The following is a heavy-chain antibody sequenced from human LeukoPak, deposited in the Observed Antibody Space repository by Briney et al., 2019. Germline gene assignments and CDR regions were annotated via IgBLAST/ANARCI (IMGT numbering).Heavy chain of an antibody. J-gene: IGHJ4*02. CDR3: ARDRGYGDSGFDY. V-gene: IGHV1-46*01. D-gene: IGHD4-17*01. Sequence: ASVKVSCKASGYTFTTYYMHWVRQAPGQGLEWMGIINPSGGSTTYAQKFQGRVTMTRDTSTCTVYMELSSLRSEDTAVYYCARDRGYGDSGFDYWGQGTLVTVSS. CDR1: GYTFTTYY. CDR2: INPSGGST.